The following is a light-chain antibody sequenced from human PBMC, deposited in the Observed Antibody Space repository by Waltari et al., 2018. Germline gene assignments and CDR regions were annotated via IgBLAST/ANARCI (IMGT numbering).Light chain of an antibody. CDR3: QQYKNWPGS. V-gene: IGKV3-15*01. CDR2: GVS. Sequence: EILVTQSPVTLSVSPGERATLSCRARQSVSNNLAWYQQKPGQAPRLLIYGVSTRATGIPARFSGSGSGTEFTLTISSLQSEDFAAYYCQQYKNWPGSFGPGTKVHIK. CDR1: QSVSNN. J-gene: IGKJ3*01.